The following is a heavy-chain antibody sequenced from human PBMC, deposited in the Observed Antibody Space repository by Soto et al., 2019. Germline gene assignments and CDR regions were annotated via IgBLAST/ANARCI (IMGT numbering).Heavy chain of an antibody. D-gene: IGHD2-2*01. Sequence: QVQLVESGGGVVQPGRSLRLSCEASGFTFSSYGMHWVRQAPGKGLEWVAVIWSGGSNENYADSVKGRFTISRDNSKNMLYLKMNSLRAEDPAVYYCARGPCTSYFDYWGQGSLVTVSS. CDR3: ARGPCTSYFDY. V-gene: IGHV3-33*01. CDR2: IWSGGSNE. CDR1: GFTFSSYG. J-gene: IGHJ4*02.